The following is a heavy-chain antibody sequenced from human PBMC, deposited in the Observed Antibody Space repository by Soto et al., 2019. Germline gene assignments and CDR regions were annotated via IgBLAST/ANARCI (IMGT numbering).Heavy chain of an antibody. V-gene: IGHV3-66*01. D-gene: IGHD6-19*01. CDR3: ARESKDSSGWSEY. J-gene: IGHJ4*02. Sequence: EVQLVESGGGLVQPGGSLRLSCAASGFTVSRNYMSWVRQAPGKGLEWVSVIHSGGSTYYADSVKDRFTISRDNSKHTLYLQVNGLRPEDTAVYYCARESKDSSGWSEYWGEGTLVPGSS. CDR2: IHSGGST. CDR1: GFTVSRNY.